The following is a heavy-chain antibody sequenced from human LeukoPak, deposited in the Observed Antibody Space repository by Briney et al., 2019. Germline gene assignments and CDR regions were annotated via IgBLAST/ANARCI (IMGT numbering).Heavy chain of an antibody. V-gene: IGHV5-51*01. CDR3: ARQGAAGKYYYYYMDV. CDR2: IYPDDSNT. J-gene: IGHJ6*03. CDR1: GYNFPIYW. D-gene: IGHD6-13*01. Sequence: RGESLKISRQGSGYNFPIYWIGWVRQMPGQGLEWMGIIYPDDSNTIYGPSFQGQVTISADKSINTAYLEWSSLKASDTAIYYCARQGAAGKYYYYYMDVWGKGTTVTVSS.